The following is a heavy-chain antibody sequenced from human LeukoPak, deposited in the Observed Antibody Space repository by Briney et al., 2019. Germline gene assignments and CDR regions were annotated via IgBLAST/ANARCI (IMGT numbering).Heavy chain of an antibody. D-gene: IGHD5-12*01. Sequence: ASVKVSCKASGYTFTSYGISWVRQAPGQGLEWMGWISAYNGNTNYAQKLQGRVTMTTDTSTSTAYMELRSLRSDDTAVHYCARAPAQDPDIVATANFDYWGQGTLVTVSS. J-gene: IGHJ4*02. CDR1: GYTFTSYG. CDR2: ISAYNGNT. V-gene: IGHV1-18*01. CDR3: ARAPAQDPDIVATANFDY.